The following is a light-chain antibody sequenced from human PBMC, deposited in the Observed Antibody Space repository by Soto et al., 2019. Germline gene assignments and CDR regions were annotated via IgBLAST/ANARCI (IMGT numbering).Light chain of an antibody. CDR1: QSVSSSY. CDR2: GAS. CDR3: QQYGSSPYT. V-gene: IGKV3-20*01. J-gene: IGKJ2*01. Sequence: EIVLTQSPGTLSLSPGERATLSCRASQSVSSSYLAWYQQKPGQAPRLLIYGASSRAIGIPDRFSGSGSGTEFTLTISRLEPEDFAVYYCQQYGSSPYTFGQGTKLEIK.